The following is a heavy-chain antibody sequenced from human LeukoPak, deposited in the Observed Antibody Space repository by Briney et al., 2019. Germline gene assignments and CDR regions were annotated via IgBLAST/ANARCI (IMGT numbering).Heavy chain of an antibody. Sequence: SETLSLTCTVSGGSISSYYWSWIRQPPGKGLEWNGYMYYSGSTNYNPSLMSRVTISVDMSKNQVSLKLSSVTAADTAVYYCARAMVRGVIRYYYYMDVWGKGTTVTVSS. CDR3: ARAMVRGVIRYYYYMDV. CDR1: GGSISSYY. CDR2: MYYSGST. D-gene: IGHD3-10*01. V-gene: IGHV4-59*01. J-gene: IGHJ6*03.